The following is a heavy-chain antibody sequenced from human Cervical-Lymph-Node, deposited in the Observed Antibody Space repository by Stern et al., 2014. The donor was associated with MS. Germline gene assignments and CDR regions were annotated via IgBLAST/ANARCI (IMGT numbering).Heavy chain of an antibody. J-gene: IGHJ4*02. CDR2: INRSDDDT. CDR1: GFTFTNYY. D-gene: IGHD5/OR15-5a*01. CDR3: ALSAFDF. V-gene: IGHV1-46*01. Sequence: VQLLESGAEVKKPGASVKVSCKASGFTFTNYYVHWVRQAPGQGLEWMGIINRSDDDTGYAQRFQGRLTVTRDTSSSTVYMELTSLRYDDTAVYYCALSAFDFWGQGTLVTVSS.